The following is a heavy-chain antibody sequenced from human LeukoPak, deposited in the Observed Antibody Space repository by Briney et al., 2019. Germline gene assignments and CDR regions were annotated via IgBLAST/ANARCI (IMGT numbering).Heavy chain of an antibody. D-gene: IGHD3-3*01. CDR3: AREALPFLEWFSHPVDV. CDR1: GYTFTSYA. V-gene: IGHV7-4-1*02. CDR2: INTNTGNP. J-gene: IGHJ6*02. Sequence: ASVKVSCKASGYTFTSYAMNWVRQAPGQGLEWMGWINTNTGNPTYAQGFTGRFVFSLDTSVSTAYLQISSLKAEDTAVYYCAREALPFLEWFSHPVDVWGQGATVTVSS.